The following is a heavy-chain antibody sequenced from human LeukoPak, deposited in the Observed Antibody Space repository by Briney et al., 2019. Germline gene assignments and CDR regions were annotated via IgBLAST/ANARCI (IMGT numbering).Heavy chain of an antibody. CDR1: GFTVSSNY. D-gene: IGHD3-10*01. Sequence: GGSLRLSCAASGFTVSSNYMSWVRHAPAQGLDWVSVIYSGVSTYYADSVKGRFTISRDNSKNTLYLQMNSLRAEDTAVYYCARTTYYYGSGSYSGYYYYYMDVWGKGTTVTISS. V-gene: IGHV3-53*01. J-gene: IGHJ6*03. CDR3: ARTTYYYGSGSYSGYYYYYMDV. CDR2: IYSGVST.